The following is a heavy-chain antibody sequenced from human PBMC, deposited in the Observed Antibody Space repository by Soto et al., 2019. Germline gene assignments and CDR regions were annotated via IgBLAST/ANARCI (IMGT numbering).Heavy chain of an antibody. Sequence: QVQLVESGGGVVQPGRSLRLSCAASGFTFSSYGMHWVRQAPGKGLEWVAIISYDGRNKNCVDSVKGRFTISRDNSKNTLYLQMNSLRAEDTAVYYCAKNTYSYSPVAPRPDYWGQGTLVTVSS. CDR2: ISYDGRNK. V-gene: IGHV3-30*18. D-gene: IGHD4-4*01. CDR1: GFTFSSYG. J-gene: IGHJ4*02. CDR3: AKNTYSYSPVAPRPDY.